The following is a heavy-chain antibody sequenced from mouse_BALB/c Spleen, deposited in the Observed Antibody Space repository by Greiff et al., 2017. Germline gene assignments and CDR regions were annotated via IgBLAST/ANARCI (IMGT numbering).Heavy chain of an antibody. V-gene: IGHV3-2*02. J-gene: IGHJ1*01. CDR2: ISYSGST. Sequence: EVQLVESGPGLVKPSQSLSLTCTVTGYSITSDYAWNWIRQFPGNKLEWMGYISYSGSTSYNPSLKSRISITRDTSKNQFFLQLNSVTTEDTATYYCAREGDRYELAGYFDVWGAGTTVTVSS. D-gene: IGHD2-14*01. CDR1: GYSITSDYA. CDR3: AREGDRYELAGYFDV.